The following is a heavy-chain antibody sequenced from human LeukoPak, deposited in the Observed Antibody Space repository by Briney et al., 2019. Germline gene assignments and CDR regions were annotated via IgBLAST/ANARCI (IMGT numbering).Heavy chain of an antibody. CDR3: TRDPYYYDSSGHEWPDP. Sequence: GGSLRLSCATSGFSFGGYALTWVRQAPGKGLEWVGFIRSRAYGATTEYAASVKGRFTISRDDSKSIAYLQMNSLKTEDTAVYYCTRDPYYYDSSGHEWPDPWGQETLVTVSS. D-gene: IGHD3-22*01. CDR1: GFSFGGYA. CDR2: IRSRAYGATT. V-gene: IGHV3-49*04. J-gene: IGHJ5*02.